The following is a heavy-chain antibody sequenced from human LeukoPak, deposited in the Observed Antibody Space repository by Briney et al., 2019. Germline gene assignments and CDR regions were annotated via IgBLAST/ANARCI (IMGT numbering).Heavy chain of an antibody. CDR3: ARGLAVAGTPFDY. D-gene: IGHD6-19*01. CDR2: IYHSGST. Sequence: SETLSLTCTVSGGSISSGGYYWSWIRQPPGKGLEWIGYIYHSGSTYYNPSLKSRVTISVDRSKNQFSLKLSSVTAADTAVYYSARGLAVAGTPFDYWGQGTLVTVSS. CDR1: GGSISSGGYY. V-gene: IGHV4-30-2*01. J-gene: IGHJ4*02.